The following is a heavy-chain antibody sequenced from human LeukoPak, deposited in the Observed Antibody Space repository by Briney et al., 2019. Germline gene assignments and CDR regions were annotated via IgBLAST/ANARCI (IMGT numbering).Heavy chain of an antibody. V-gene: IGHV4-59*01. CDR2: FYNSGSS. CDR1: GGSISDYY. J-gene: IGHJ4*02. Sequence: SETLSLTCTVSGGSISDYYRGWFRQPPGKGLEWIGYFYNSGSSTYNPSLKSRVTISVDTSKEQFSLKVNSVTAADTAVYYCAKGAQMYNWNYGYWGQGTLVTVSS. D-gene: IGHD1-7*01. CDR3: AKGAQMYNWNYGY.